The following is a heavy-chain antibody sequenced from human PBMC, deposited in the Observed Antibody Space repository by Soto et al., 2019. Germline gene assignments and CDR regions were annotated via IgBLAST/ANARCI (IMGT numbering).Heavy chain of an antibody. V-gene: IGHV4-59*08. CDR3: ARQGFGPLHGLVDV. CDR2: VHHSWGS. J-gene: IGHJ6*02. CDR1: GGSISSYY. D-gene: IGHD3-10*01. Sequence: SETLSLTCAVSGGSISSYYWSWFRQTPGKRMEWIGYVHHSWGSSYNPSLQSRVAISLDTSKSQFSLKVTSVTATDTAVYYCARQGFGPLHGLVDVWGQGTTVTVSS.